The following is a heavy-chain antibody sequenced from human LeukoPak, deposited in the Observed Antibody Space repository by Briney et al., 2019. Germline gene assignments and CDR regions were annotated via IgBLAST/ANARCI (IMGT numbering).Heavy chain of an antibody. J-gene: IGHJ4*02. CDR2: ISGSGGST. CDR3: AKDYDFWSGPSDY. V-gene: IGHV3-23*01. CDR1: GFTFSSYA. D-gene: IGHD3-3*01. Sequence: GGSLRLSCAASGFTFSSYAMSWVRQAPGKGLEWVSAISGSGGSTYYADSVKGRFTTSRDNSKNTLYLQMNSLRAEDTAVYYCAKDYDFWSGPSDYRGQGTLVTVSS.